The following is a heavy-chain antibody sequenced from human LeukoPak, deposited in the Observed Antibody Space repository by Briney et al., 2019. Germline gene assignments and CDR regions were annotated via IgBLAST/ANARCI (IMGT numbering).Heavy chain of an antibody. V-gene: IGHV3-49*04. CDR3: TNHPLDNWNGGGAFDI. Sequence: GRSLRLSCTASGFTFGDYAMNWVRQAPGKGLEWVGFIRSRTYGGTIEYAASVKGRLTISRDDSNSIAYLQMNSLKTEDTAMYYCTNHPLDNWNGGGAFDIWGQGTMVTVSP. J-gene: IGHJ3*02. D-gene: IGHD1-20*01. CDR2: IRSRTYGGTI. CDR1: GFTFGDYA.